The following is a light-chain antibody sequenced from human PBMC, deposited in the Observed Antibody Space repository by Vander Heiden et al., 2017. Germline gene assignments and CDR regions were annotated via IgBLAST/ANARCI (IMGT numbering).Light chain of an antibody. CDR2: SND. Sequence: TISCSGSSPNLGSNTVKWYQQFPGTAAKLLVYSNDQRPPGVPDRLSGSKSGTSASLAIRGLQSEDEATDYCAGWDDSLSGWVFGGGTKLTVL. CDR1: SPNLGSNT. V-gene: IGLV1-44*01. J-gene: IGLJ3*02. CDR3: AGWDDSLSGWV.